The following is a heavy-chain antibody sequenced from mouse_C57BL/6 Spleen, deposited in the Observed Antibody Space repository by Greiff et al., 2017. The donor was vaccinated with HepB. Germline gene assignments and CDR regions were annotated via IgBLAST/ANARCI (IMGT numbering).Heavy chain of an antibody. CDR2: FHPYNDDT. J-gene: IGHJ3*01. D-gene: IGHD2-4*01. CDR1: GYTFTTYP. CDR3: ARKDYDGGFAY. V-gene: IGHV1-47*01. Sequence: VMLVESGAELVKPGASVKMSCKASGYTFTTYPIEWMKQNHGKSLEWIGNFHPYNDDTKYNEKFKGKATLTVEKSSSTVYVELSRLTSDDSAVYYCARKDYDGGFAYWGQGTLVTVSA.